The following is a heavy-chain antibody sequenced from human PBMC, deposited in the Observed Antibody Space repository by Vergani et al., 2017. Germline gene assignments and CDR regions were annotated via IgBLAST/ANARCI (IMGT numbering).Heavy chain of an antibody. Sequence: QVQLQQWGAGLLKPSETLSLICAVYGGPFSGYYWSWIRQPPGKGREWIGEINHSGSTNYNPSLKSRVTLSVDTAKNQLSLTLSYVPAADAAVYYYAREAVAYGGGQGDFDYWGQGTLVTVSS. CDR1: GGPFSGYY. V-gene: IGHV4-34*01. J-gene: IGHJ4*02. CDR2: INHSGST. CDR3: AREAVAYGGGQGDFDY. D-gene: IGHD4-23*01.